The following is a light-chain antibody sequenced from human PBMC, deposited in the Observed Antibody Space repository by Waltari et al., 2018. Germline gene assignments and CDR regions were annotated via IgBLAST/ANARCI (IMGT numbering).Light chain of an antibody. J-gene: IGLJ2*01. V-gene: IGLV3-1*01. CDR3: QAWDRGTWGV. CDR2: QNA. CDR1: ELGLRL. Sequence: SYELTQPPSVSVSPGQTATIPCPGHELGLRLVCRYQQKPGQSPLLIIYQNARRPSGIPGQFSGSNSGNTATLTISGTQAMDEADYYCQAWDRGTWGVFGGGTRLTVL.